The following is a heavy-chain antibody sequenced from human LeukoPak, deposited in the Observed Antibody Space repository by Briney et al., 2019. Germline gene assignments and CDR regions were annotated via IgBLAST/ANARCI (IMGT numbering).Heavy chain of an antibody. CDR3: AKISTVTDNFGH. V-gene: IGHV3-23*05. J-gene: IGHJ4*02. CDR2: IYSSCSYT. CDR1: GFSFCNYA. Sequence: PGGSLRLSCAPSGFSFCNYAMGSGRQAPGKWLEWVSPIYSSCSYTPSADSLKGRLTLSRENFENKMYLQMNSLRAEDTAVYFCAKISTVTDNFGHWGQGTLVTVSS. D-gene: IGHD4-17*01.